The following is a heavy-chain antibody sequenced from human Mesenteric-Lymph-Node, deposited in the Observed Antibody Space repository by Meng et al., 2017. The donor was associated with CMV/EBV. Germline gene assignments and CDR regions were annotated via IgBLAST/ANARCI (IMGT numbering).Heavy chain of an antibody. J-gene: IGHJ1*01. CDR3: ARAARGGATSAQYFQY. Sequence: GESLKISCAASGFTFSSYSMNWVRQAPGKGLEWVSSISSSSSYIYYADSVKGRFTISRDNAKNSLYLQMNSLRAEDTAVYYCARAARGGATSAQYFQYWGQGTLVTVSS. CDR2: ISSSSSYI. V-gene: IGHV3-21*04. D-gene: IGHD1-26*01. CDR1: GFTFSSYS.